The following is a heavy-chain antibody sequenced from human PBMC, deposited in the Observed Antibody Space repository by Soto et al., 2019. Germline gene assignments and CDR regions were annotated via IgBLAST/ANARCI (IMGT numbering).Heavy chain of an antibody. J-gene: IGHJ4*02. CDR3: ARSSSGYNLFDY. D-gene: IGHD5-12*01. V-gene: IGHV1-69*06. Sequence: SVKVSCKASGGTFSSYAISWVRQAPGQGLEWMGGIIPIFGTANYAQKFQGRVTITADKSTSTVYMELSSLRSEDTAVYYCARSSSGYNLFDYWGQGTLVTVSS. CDR1: GGTFSSYA. CDR2: IIPIFGTA.